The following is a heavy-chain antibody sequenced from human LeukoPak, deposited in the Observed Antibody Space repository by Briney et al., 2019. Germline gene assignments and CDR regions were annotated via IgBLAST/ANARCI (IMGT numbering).Heavy chain of an antibody. CDR2: INPNSGGT. J-gene: IGHJ3*02. V-gene: IGHV1-2*02. CDR1: GYTFTGYY. Sequence: ASVKVSCKASGYTFTGYYMHWVRQAPGQGLEWMEWINPNSGGTNYAQKFQGRVTMTRDTSISTAYMELSRLRSDDTAVYYCARGDRGYCSSTSCSWGTDASDIWGQGTMVTVSS. CDR3: ARGDRGYCSSTSCSWGTDASDI. D-gene: IGHD2-2*01.